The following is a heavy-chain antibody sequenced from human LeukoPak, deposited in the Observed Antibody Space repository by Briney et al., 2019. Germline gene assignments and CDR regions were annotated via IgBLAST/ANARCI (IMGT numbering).Heavy chain of an antibody. Sequence: QTGGSLRLSCAASGFTFSSYAMSWVRQAPGKGLEWVSAISGSGGSTYYADSVKGRFTISRDNSKNTLYLQMNSLRAEDTAVYYCAKGSFIAAMVTSDGAFDIWGQGTMVTVSS. CDR1: GFTFSSYA. D-gene: IGHD5-18*01. CDR3: AKGSFIAAMVTSDGAFDI. J-gene: IGHJ3*02. CDR2: ISGSGGST. V-gene: IGHV3-23*01.